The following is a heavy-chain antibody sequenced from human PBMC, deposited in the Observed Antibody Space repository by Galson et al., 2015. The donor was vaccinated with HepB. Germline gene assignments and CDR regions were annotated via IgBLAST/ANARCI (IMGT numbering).Heavy chain of an antibody. CDR3: ARGLSVIVVVITGAAEYFQH. D-gene: IGHD3-22*01. Sequence: SLRLSCAASGFTFSSYAMHWVRQAPGKGLEWVAVISYDGSNKYYADSVKGRFTISRDNSKNTLYLQMNSLRAEDTAVYYCARGLSVIVVVITGAAEYFQHWGQGTLVTVSS. CDR2: ISYDGSNK. J-gene: IGHJ1*01. V-gene: IGHV3-30*04. CDR1: GFTFSSYA.